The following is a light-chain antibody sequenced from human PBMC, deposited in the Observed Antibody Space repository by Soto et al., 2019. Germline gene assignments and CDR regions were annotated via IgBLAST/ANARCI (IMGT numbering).Light chain of an antibody. CDR1: QSVSSY. CDR3: QQRSNWPPLT. Sequence: EIVLTQSPATLSLSPGERATLSCSASQSVSSYLGWYQQKPGQAPRLLIYDASNRATGIPARFSGSGSWTDLTLTISSLEPEDFAVYYCQQRSNWPPLTFGGGTKVEIK. V-gene: IGKV3-11*01. CDR2: DAS. J-gene: IGKJ4*01.